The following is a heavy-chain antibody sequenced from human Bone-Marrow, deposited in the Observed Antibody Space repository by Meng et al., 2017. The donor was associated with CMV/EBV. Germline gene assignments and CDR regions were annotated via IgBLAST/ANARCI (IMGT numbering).Heavy chain of an antibody. Sequence: FTSYAMHWVRQAPGQRLEWMGWINAGNGNTKYSQKFQGRVTITRDTSASTAYMELSSLRSEDTAVYYCAREGYYDYVWGSYRYLDYWGQGTLVTVSS. CDR1: FTSYA. V-gene: IGHV1-3*01. CDR3: AREGYYDYVWGSYRYLDY. J-gene: IGHJ4*02. CDR2: INAGNGNT. D-gene: IGHD3-16*02.